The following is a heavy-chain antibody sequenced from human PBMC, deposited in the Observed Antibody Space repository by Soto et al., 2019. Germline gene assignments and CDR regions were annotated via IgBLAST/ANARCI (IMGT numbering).Heavy chain of an antibody. CDR2: ISWNSGSI. V-gene: IGHV3-9*01. CDR3: AKDIVATIRPYYYGMDV. D-gene: IGHD5-12*01. Sequence: GGSLRLSCKASGFTFDDYAMHWVRQAPGKGLEWVSGISWNSGSIGYADSVKGRFTISRDNAKNSLYLQMNSLRAEDTALYYCAKDIVATIRPYYYGMDVWGQGTTVTVSS. J-gene: IGHJ6*02. CDR1: GFTFDDYA.